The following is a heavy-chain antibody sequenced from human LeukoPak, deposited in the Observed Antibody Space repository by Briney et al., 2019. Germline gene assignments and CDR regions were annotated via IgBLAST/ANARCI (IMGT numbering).Heavy chain of an antibody. D-gene: IGHD6-19*01. CDR1: GGTFSSYA. Sequence: SVKVSCKASGGTFSSYAISWVRQAPGQGLEWMGGIIPIFGTANYAQKFQGRVTITADESTSTAYMELSSLRSEDTAVYYCAKGGAVAGTRPAFDPWGKGTLVTVSS. V-gene: IGHV1-69*01. J-gene: IGHJ5*02. CDR3: AKGGAVAGTRPAFDP. CDR2: IIPIFGTA.